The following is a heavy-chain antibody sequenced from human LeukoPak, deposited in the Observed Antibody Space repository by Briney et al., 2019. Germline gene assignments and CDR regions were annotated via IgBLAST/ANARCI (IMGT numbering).Heavy chain of an antibody. CDR2: ISHSGTT. J-gene: IGHJ4*02. CDR1: GGSISSGGYY. CDR3: ARDNLRSLYSSGWFDY. Sequence: PSQTLSLTCTVSGGSISSGGYYWSWIRQPPGKGLEWIGYISHSGTTYYNPSLRSGVTISVDRSKNQFSLKLSSVTAADTAVYYCARDNLRSLYSSGWFDYWGQGTLVTVSS. D-gene: IGHD6-19*01. V-gene: IGHV4-30-2*01.